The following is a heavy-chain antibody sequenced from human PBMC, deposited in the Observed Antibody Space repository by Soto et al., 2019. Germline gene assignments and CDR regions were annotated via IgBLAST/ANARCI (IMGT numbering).Heavy chain of an antibody. CDR1: VGTFSSYA. CDR3: ARVTSMVRGVIDNWFDP. D-gene: IGHD3-10*01. Sequence: QLPLVQSGAEVNKPGSSVTVSCKASVGTFSSYAIHWVRQAPGQGLEWMGGIIPMYGPAKYAQKFQGRVTITADESTTTVYMELTSLTSQDTAVYYCARVTSMVRGVIDNWFDPWGHGTLVPVSS. J-gene: IGHJ5*02. V-gene: IGHV1-69*01. CDR2: IIPMYGPA.